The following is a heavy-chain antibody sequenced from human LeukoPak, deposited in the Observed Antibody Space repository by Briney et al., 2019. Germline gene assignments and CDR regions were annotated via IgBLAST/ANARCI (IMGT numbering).Heavy chain of an antibody. CDR1: GGSFRGYF. Sequence: PSETLSLTCAVYGGSFRGYFWTWIRQPPGKGLEWIGEINHSGDTDHPPSLKSRVTMSIDMSTNQFSLNLTSVTAADTAVYYCARGRYSSGWYGGYFQHWGQGALVIVSS. D-gene: IGHD6-19*01. V-gene: IGHV4-34*01. CDR3: ARGRYSSGWYGGYFQH. CDR2: INHSGDT. J-gene: IGHJ1*01.